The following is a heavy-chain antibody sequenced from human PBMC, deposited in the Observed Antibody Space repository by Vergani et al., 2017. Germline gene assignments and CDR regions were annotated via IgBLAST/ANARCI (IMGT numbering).Heavy chain of an antibody. CDR1: GFTFSNSA. J-gene: IGHJ4*02. CDR3: AKEGGGYCSGGTCYPEY. Sequence: VHLLESGGGLVQSGGSLRLSCAASGFTFSNSAVSWVRQAPGRGLAWVSSISGPGLSTYYADSVKGRFSISRDNSKNTLYLQMKSLGPEDTAVYYCAKEGGGYCSGGTCYPEYWGQGTLVIVSS. D-gene: IGHD2-15*01. CDR2: ISGPGLST. V-gene: IGHV3-23*01.